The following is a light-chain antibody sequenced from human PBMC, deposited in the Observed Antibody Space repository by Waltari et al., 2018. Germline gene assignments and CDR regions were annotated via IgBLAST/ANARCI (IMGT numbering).Light chain of an antibody. J-gene: IGLJ3*02. Sequence: QPVLTPPPSASGTPGQRVTISCSGCSSNIGSNTVNWHQQLPGTAPKLLIYSNNQRPSGVPDRFSGSKSGTSASLAISGLQSEDEADYYCAAWDDTLNGWVFGGGTKLTVL. CDR2: SNN. CDR3: AAWDDTLNGWV. CDR1: SSNIGSNT. V-gene: IGLV1-44*01.